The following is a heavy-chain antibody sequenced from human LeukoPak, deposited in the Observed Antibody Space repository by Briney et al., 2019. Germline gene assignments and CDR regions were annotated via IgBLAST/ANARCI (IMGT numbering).Heavy chain of an antibody. J-gene: IGHJ3*02. V-gene: IGHV1-2*02. CDR3: ARVKTARSAMVALGAFDI. CDR1: GYTFTGYY. D-gene: IGHD5-18*01. CDR2: IDLNSGGT. Sequence: ASVKVSCKASGYTFTGYYMHWVRQAPAQGLEWMGWIDLNSGGTNYAQKFQGRVTMTRDTSISTAYMELSRMRSDDTAVYYCARVKTARSAMVALGAFDIWGQGTMVTVSS.